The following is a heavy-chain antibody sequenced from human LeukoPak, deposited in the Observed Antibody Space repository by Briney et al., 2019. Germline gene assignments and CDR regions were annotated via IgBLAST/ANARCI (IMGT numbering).Heavy chain of an antibody. V-gene: IGHV3-23*01. J-gene: IGHJ6*02. CDR2: ISGSGDTT. CDR1: DFTFSAYA. Sequence: GGSLRLSCAASDFTFSAYAMTWARQAPGKGLEWVSTISGSGDTTYYADSVKGRFTISRDNVKNTLHLQMNSLRAEDTALYYCAKDMEGACSSTSCYYYGMDVWGQGTTVTVSS. D-gene: IGHD2-2*01. CDR3: AKDMEGACSSTSCYYYGMDV.